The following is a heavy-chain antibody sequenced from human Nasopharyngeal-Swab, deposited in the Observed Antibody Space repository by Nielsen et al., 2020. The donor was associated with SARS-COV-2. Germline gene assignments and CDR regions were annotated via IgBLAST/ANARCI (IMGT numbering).Heavy chain of an antibody. CDR3: ARGGVWGAYEENFEY. CDR2: LWYDGRNI. CDR1: GFTFSSYA. J-gene: IGHJ4*02. Sequence: GESLKISCAASGFTFSSYAMHWVRQAPGKGLEWVAVLWYDGRNIHYVDSVEGRFTISRDNSKDTLYLQMNRLRVEDTAVYYCARGGVWGAYEENFEYWGQGTLVTVSP. V-gene: IGHV3-33*01. D-gene: IGHD5-12*01.